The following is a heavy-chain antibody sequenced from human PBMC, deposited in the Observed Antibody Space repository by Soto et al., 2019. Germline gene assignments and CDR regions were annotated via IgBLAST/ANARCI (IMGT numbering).Heavy chain of an antibody. CDR1: GYIFTPNV. CDR3: ARDRPPGSLYGMDA. J-gene: IGHJ6*02. CDR2: ISADSGYT. V-gene: IGHV1-18*01. Sequence: QIQLVQFGGEVARPGASVTVSCEASGYIFTPNVSTWVGKPPALGLGWMGWISADSGYTQYAQFFQGRVTMTRDTSRNTGYMTLRDLTSDDTGIYYCARDRPPGSLYGMDAWGQGTAVTVSS.